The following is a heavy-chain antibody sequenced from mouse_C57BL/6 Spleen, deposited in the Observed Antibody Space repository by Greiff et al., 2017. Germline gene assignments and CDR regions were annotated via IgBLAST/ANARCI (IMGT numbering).Heavy chain of an antibody. CDR1: GYTFTSYW. D-gene: IGHD1-1*01. J-gene: IGHJ3*01. V-gene: IGHV1-55*01. CDR2: MYPGSGST. CDR3: AIEGDRHYYGSSTAWFAY. Sequence: QVQLQQPGAELVKPGASVKMSCKASGYTFTSYWITWVKQRPGQGLEWIGDMYPGSGSTNYNEKFKGKATLTVDTSYRTAYMQLSSLTSEDSAVYYCAIEGDRHYYGSSTAWFAYWGQGTLVTVSA.